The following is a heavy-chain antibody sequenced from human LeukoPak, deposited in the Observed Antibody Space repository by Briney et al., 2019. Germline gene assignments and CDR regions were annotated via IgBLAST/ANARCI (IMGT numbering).Heavy chain of an antibody. CDR2: IYYSAII. D-gene: IGHD6-19*01. CDR3: ARLGVAGTSWFDP. Sequence: SETLSLTCTVSGASISSYYWSWIRQPPGKGLEWIGYIYYSAIINYNPSLKSRVTMSVDTSKNQFSLKLSSVTAADTAVYYCARLGVAGTSWFDPWGQGTLVTVSS. CDR1: GASISSYY. J-gene: IGHJ5*02. V-gene: IGHV4-59*08.